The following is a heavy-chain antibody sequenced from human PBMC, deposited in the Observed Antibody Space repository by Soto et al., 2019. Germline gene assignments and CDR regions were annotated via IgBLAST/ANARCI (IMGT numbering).Heavy chain of an antibody. CDR2: ISGSGGST. CDR3: AKSGMIVVVISPDY. V-gene: IGHV3-23*01. CDR1: GFTFSSYA. Sequence: PGGSLRLSCAASGFTFSSYAMSWVRQAPGKGLEWVSAISGSGGSTYYADSVKGRFTISRDKSKNTLYLQMNSLRAEDTAVYYCAKSGMIVVVISPDYWGQGTLVTVSS. J-gene: IGHJ4*02. D-gene: IGHD3-22*01.